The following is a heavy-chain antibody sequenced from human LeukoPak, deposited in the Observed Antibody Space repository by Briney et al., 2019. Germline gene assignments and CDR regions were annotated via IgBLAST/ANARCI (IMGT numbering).Heavy chain of an antibody. J-gene: IGHJ4*02. D-gene: IGHD3-22*01. CDR3: ARVYYYDSSGPFDY. Sequence: PSETLSLTCTVSGGSISSSYWSWIRQPPGKGLEWIGYIYYSGSTNYNPSLKSRVTISVDTSKNQFSLKLSSVTAADTAVYYCARVYYYDSSGPFDYWGQGTLVTVSS. CDR2: IYYSGST. V-gene: IGHV4-59*01. CDR1: GGSISSSY.